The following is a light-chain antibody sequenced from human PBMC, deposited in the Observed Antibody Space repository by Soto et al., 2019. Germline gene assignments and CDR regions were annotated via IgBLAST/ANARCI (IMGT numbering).Light chain of an antibody. CDR3: QQTYSNPLT. Sequence: DIQMTQSPSSLSASVGDRAAISCRASQSISSYLNWYQQKQGKAPKILMYAASSLQSGVPSRFSGGGSGTDFTLTISSLQPEDFETYYCQQTYSNPLTFGQGTRLEIK. V-gene: IGKV1-39*01. J-gene: IGKJ5*01. CDR2: AAS. CDR1: QSISSY.